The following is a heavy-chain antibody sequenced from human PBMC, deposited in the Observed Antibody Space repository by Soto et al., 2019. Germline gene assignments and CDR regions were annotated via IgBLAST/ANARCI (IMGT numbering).Heavy chain of an antibody. V-gene: IGHV4-39*01. CDR3: AGLTFRIAAASHGRSKWYGNW. D-gene: IGHD2-21*01. CDR1: AGSISNPSYY. CDR2: IFYTSPT. J-gene: IGHJ5*01. Sequence: SETLSLTCPVSAGSISNPSYYWDWVRQPTGKRLHRIGDIFYTSPTYYSKSLKSRFTISVGTSKVQFSLKLPSFIAADTALYLCAGLTFRIAAASHGRSKWYGNW.